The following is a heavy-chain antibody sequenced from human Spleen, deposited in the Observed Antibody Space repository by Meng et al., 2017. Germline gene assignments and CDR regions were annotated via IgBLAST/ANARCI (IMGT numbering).Heavy chain of an antibody. J-gene: IGHJ6*02. CDR3: ARGPKRIQLWLRGYYYYGMDV. CDR2: IIPILGIA. D-gene: IGHD5-18*01. CDR1: GGTFSSYT. Sequence: SVKVSCKASGGTFSSYTISWVRQAPGQGLEWMGRIIPILGIANYAQKFQGRVTITRDTSASTAYMELSSLRSEDTAVYYCARGPKRIQLWLRGYYYYGMDVWGQGTTVTVSS. V-gene: IGHV1-69*02.